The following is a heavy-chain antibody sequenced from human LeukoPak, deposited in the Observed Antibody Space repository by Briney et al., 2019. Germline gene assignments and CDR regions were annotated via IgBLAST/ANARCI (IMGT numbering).Heavy chain of an antibody. Sequence: GGSLRLSCAASGSTFSSYSMNWVRQAPGKGLEWVSSISSSSSYIYYADSVKGRFTISRDNAKNSLYLQMNSLRAEDTAVYYCARDTPGVSSPSPTWGQGTLVTVSS. V-gene: IGHV3-21*01. J-gene: IGHJ5*02. CDR3: ARDTPGVSSPSPT. D-gene: IGHD3-16*01. CDR1: GSTFSSYS. CDR2: ISSSSSYI.